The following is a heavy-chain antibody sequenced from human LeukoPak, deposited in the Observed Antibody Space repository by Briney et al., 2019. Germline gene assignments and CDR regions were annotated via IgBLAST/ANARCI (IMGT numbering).Heavy chain of an antibody. CDR2: INHSGST. CDR1: GGSLSGYY. CDR3: ARDTYYYGSGGTFDY. J-gene: IGHJ4*02. D-gene: IGHD3-10*01. Sequence: SETLSLTCAVYGGSLSGYYWSWIRQPPGKGLEWIGEINHSGSTNYNPSLKSRVTISVDTSKNQFSLKLSSVTAADTAVYYCARDTYYYGSGGTFDYWGQGTLVTVSS. V-gene: IGHV4-34*01.